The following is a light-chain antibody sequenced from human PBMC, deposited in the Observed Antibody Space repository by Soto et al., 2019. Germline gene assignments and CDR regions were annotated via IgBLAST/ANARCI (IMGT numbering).Light chain of an antibody. J-gene: IGKJ1*01. CDR3: QQFAGSPWT. CDR1: QSVSSY. CDR2: DTS. V-gene: IGKV3-20*01. Sequence: EIVLTQSPATLSLSPGERATLSCRASQSVSSYLAWYQQKPGQAPRLLIYDTSRRATGIPDRFSGSGSGTDFSLTISRLEPEDFAVYYCQQFAGSPWTFGQGTKVDIK.